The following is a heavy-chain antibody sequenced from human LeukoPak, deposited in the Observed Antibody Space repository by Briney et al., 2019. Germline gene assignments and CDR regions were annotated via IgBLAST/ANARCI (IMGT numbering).Heavy chain of an antibody. CDR1: GFTFSNAW. Sequence: PGGSLRLSCAASGFTFSNAWMNWVRQAPGKGLEWVGRIKSKTGGGTTDYAAPVKGRFTISRDDSKNTLYLQMNSLKTEDTAVYYCTTDYYDFWSGYYLGFDYWGQGTLVTVSS. V-gene: IGHV3-15*07. CDR2: IKSKTGGGTT. J-gene: IGHJ4*02. D-gene: IGHD3-3*01. CDR3: TTDYYDFWSGYYLGFDY.